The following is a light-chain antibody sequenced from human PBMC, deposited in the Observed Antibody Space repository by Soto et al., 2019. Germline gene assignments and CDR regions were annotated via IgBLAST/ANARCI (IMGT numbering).Light chain of an antibody. J-gene: IGLJ1*01. Sequence: QSVLTQPASVSGSPGQSITISCTGTNNDVAYFNYVSWYQQHPGKVPKLLIFEVSNRPSGVSNRFSGSKSGNTASLTISGLQAEDEAHYFCASYSETSTYVFGSGTKLTVL. CDR3: ASYSETSTYV. CDR1: NNDVAYFNY. V-gene: IGLV2-14*01. CDR2: EVS.